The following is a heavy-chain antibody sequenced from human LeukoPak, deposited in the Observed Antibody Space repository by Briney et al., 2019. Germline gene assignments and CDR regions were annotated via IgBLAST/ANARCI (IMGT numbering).Heavy chain of an antibody. CDR2: INPNSGGT. Sequence: ASVKVSCKASGYTFTGYYMHWVRQAPGQGLEWMGWINPNSGGTNYAQKFQGRVTMTRDTSISTAYMELSRLRSDDTVVYYCAREPIAHIAVAGTIDYWGQGTLVTVSS. V-gene: IGHV1-2*02. J-gene: IGHJ4*02. D-gene: IGHD6-19*01. CDR1: GYTFTGYY. CDR3: AREPIAHIAVAGTIDY.